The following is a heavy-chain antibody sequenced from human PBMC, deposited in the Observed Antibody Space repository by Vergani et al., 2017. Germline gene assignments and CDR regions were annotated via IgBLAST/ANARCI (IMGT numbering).Heavy chain of an antibody. V-gene: IGHV4-30-4*01. CDR2: IYYSGST. CDR3: ASSLVYYYDSSGYYYYFDY. Sequence: QVQLQESGPGLVKPSQTLSLTCTVSGGSISSGDYYWSWIRQPPGKGLEWIGYIYYSGSTYYNPSLKSRVTISVDTSKNQFFLKLSSVTAADTAVYYCASSLVYYYDSSGYYYYFDYWGQGTLVTVSS. D-gene: IGHD3-22*01. J-gene: IGHJ4*02. CDR1: GGSISSGDYY.